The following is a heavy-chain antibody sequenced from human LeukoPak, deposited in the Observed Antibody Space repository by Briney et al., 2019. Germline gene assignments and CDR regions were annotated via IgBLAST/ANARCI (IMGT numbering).Heavy chain of an antibody. CDR2: ISSSNSYI. CDR3: ASPNYDSSGYHPGGYYGMDV. CDR1: GFTFSSYS. D-gene: IGHD3-22*01. V-gene: IGHV3-21*01. Sequence: GGSLRLSCAASGFTFSSYSMNWVRQAPGKGLEWVSSISSSNSYIYYADSVKGRFTISRDNAKNSLYLQMNSLRAEDTAVYYCASPNYDSSGYHPGGYYGMDVWGQGTTVTVSS. J-gene: IGHJ6*02.